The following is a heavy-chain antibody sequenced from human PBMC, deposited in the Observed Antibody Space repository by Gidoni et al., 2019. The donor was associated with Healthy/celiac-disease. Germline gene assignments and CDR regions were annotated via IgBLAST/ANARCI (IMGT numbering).Heavy chain of an antibody. Sequence: EVQLVESGGGLVQPGGSLRLSCAAPGFTFRSYSMTWVRQAPGKGLECVSYISSSSSTIYYADSVKGRFTISRDNAKNSLYLQMNSLRAEDTAVYYCARTGYSSGWYYFDYWGQGTLVTVSS. V-gene: IGHV3-48*01. CDR3: ARTGYSSGWYYFDY. CDR1: GFTFRSYS. CDR2: ISSSSSTI. D-gene: IGHD6-19*01. J-gene: IGHJ4*02.